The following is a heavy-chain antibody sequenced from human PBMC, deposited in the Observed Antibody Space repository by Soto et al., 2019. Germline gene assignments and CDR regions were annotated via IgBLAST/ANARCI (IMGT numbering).Heavy chain of an antibody. D-gene: IGHD3-3*01. J-gene: IGHJ4*02. V-gene: IGHV4-59*01. CDR3: ARKLWSGYYFRPKDYFDY. CDR1: GGSISSYY. Sequence: PSETLSLTCTVSGGSISSYYWSWIRQPPGKGLEWIGYIYYSGSTNYKSSLKSRVSISVDMSNNQFSLKLSSVTAADTAVYYCARKLWSGYYFRPKDYFDYWGQGTLVTVSS. CDR2: IYYSGST.